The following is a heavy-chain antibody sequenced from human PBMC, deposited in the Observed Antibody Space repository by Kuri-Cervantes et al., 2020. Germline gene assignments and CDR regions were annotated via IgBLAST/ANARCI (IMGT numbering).Heavy chain of an antibody. CDR2: IYYSGST. D-gene: IGHD2-2*01. J-gene: IGHJ3*02. Sequence: SETLSLTCAVYGGSFSGSYYWSWIRQPPGKGLEWIGYIYYSGSTNYNPSLKSRVTISVDTSKNQFSLKLSSVTAADTAVYYCARAPGSRGVVPAAFDIWGQGTMVTVSS. CDR3: ARAPGSRGVVPAAFDI. V-gene: IGHV4-61*01. CDR1: GGSFSGSYY.